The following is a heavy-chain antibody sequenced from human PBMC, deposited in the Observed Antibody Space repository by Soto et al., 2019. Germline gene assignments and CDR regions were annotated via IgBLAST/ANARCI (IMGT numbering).Heavy chain of an antibody. V-gene: IGHV3-15*01. CDR1: GFTFSNAW. CDR2: IKSKTDGGTT. D-gene: IGHD6-19*01. CDR3: TTDRLVGKEELWLVAPYYYYGMDV. J-gene: IGHJ6*02. Sequence: EVQLVESGGGLVKPGGSLRLSCAASGFTFSNAWMSWVRQAPGKGLEWVGRIKSKTDGGTTDYAAPVKGRFSISRDDSKNTLYLQMNSLKTEDTAVYYCTTDRLVGKEELWLVAPYYYYGMDVWGQGTTVTVSS.